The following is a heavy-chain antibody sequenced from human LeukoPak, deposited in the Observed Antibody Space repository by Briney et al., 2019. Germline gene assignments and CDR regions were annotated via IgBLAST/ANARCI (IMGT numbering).Heavy chain of an antibody. Sequence: PSETLSLTCTVSGNSISNYYWSWIRQPPGKGLEWIGEINHSGSTNYHPSLERRTTIAVATSKNQFSVKLSSATAADTALYYCGSLYSGSYYAPDYCGQGTLVTV. CDR3: GSLYSGSYYAPDY. V-gene: IGHV4-34*01. CDR2: INHSGST. J-gene: IGHJ4*02. D-gene: IGHD1-26*01. CDR1: GNSISNYY.